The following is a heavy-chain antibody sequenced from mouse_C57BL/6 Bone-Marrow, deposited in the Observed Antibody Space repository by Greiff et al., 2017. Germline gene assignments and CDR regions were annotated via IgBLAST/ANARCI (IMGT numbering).Heavy chain of an antibody. V-gene: IGHV1-64*01. D-gene: IGHD2-3*01. CDR2: IHPNSGST. J-gene: IGHJ4*01. Sequence: VQLQQPGAELVKPGASVKLSCKASGYTFTSYWMHWVKQRPGQGLEWIGMIHPNSGSTNYNEKFKSKATLTVDKSSSTAYMQLSSLTSEDSAVYYCARSYDGYYVAMDYWGQGTSVTVSS. CDR3: ARSYDGYYVAMDY. CDR1: GYTFTSYW.